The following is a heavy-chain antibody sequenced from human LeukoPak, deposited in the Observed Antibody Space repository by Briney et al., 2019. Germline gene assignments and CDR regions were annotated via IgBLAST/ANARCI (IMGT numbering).Heavy chain of an antibody. V-gene: IGHV3-30*02. CDR3: AKVSELGYCSSTSCYEYYFDY. D-gene: IGHD2-2*01. CDR2: IRYDGSNK. J-gene: IGHJ4*02. Sequence: PGGSLRLSCAASGFTFSSYGMHWVRQAPGKGLEWVAFIRYDGSNKYYADSVKGRFTISRDNSKNTLYLQMNSLRAEDTAVYYCAKVSELGYCSSTSCYEYYFDYWGQGTLVTVSS. CDR1: GFTFSSYG.